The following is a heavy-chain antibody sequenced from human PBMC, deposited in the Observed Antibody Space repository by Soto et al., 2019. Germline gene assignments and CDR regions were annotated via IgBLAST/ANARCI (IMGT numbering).Heavy chain of an antibody. CDR2: GSNSGTT. V-gene: IGHV4-61*01. CDR3: ARGATVTPYDY. D-gene: IGHD4-17*01. Sequence: QVQLQESGPGLVKPSETLSLTCSVSGVSVSSGWFYWAWIRQPPGKGLEWSGFGSNSGTTNYKPSLKSRVTISVDTSRSQISLKVNSLTAADTAVYYCARGATVTPYDYWGQGTQVTVPS. CDR1: GVSVSSGWFY. J-gene: IGHJ4*02.